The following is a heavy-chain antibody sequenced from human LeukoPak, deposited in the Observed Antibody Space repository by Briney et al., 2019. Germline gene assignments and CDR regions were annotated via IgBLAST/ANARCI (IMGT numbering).Heavy chain of an antibody. D-gene: IGHD3-3*01. CDR2: ISAYSGNT. CDR3: ARDGVLRFLEWLPNDY. V-gene: IGHV1-18*01. J-gene: IGHJ4*02. CDR1: GYTFTSYG. Sequence: ASVKVSCKASGYTFTSYGISWVRQAPGQGLEWMGWISAYSGNTNYAQKLQGRVTMTTDTSTSTAYMELRSLRSDDTAVYYCARDGVLRFLEWLPNDYWGQGTLVTVSS.